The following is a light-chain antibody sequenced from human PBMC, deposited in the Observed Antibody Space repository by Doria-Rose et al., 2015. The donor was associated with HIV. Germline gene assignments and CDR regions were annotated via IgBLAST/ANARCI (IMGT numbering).Light chain of an antibody. Sequence: EIVLTQSPATLSLSPGERATLSCRASQSVSSNLAWYQQKPGQAPRLLIYDAPNRATGIPARFSGSGPGTDFSLTISSPEPEDFAVYFCQQRSNWPPIFTFGPGTKVDI. CDR1: QSVSSN. J-gene: IGKJ3*01. V-gene: IGKV3-11*01. CDR2: DAP. CDR3: QQRSNWPPIFT.